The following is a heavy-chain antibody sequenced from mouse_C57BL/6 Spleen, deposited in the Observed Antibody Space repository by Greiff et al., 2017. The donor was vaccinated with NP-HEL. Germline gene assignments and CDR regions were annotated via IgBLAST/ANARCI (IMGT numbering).Heavy chain of an antibody. V-gene: IGHV1-64*01. D-gene: IGHD4-1*01. J-gene: IGHJ2*01. Sequence: VQLQQPGAELVKPGASVKLSCKASGYTFTSYWMHWVKQRPGQGLEWIGMIHPNSGSTNYNEKFKSKATLTVDKSSSTAYMQLSSLTSEDSAVYYCARGELGPYDFDYWGQGTTLTVAS. CDR1: GYTFTSYW. CDR3: ARGELGPYDFDY. CDR2: IHPNSGST.